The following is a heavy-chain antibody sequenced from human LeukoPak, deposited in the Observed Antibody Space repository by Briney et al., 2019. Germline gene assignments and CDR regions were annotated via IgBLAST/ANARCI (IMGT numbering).Heavy chain of an antibody. CDR3: ARDPRGYYYYMDV. CDR1: GFTFSNYN. CDR2: IRGSGGNT. D-gene: IGHD5-24*01. J-gene: IGHJ6*03. V-gene: IGHV3-23*01. Sequence: GGSLRLSCAASGFTFSNYNMNWVRQAPGKGLEWVSAIRGSGGNTYYADSVKGRFTISRDNSKNTLYLQMNSLRGEDTAVYYCARDPRGYYYYMDVWGKGTTVIVSS.